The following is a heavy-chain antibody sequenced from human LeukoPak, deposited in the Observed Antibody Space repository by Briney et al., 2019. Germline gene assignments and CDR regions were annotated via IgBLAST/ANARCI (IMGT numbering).Heavy chain of an antibody. D-gene: IGHD4-17*01. CDR1: GYTFSRDA. CDR3: ARAAHYGDYYPQGFDY. V-gene: IGHV1-3*01. CDR2: INAGDGNT. Sequence: ASVKVSCKASGYTFSRDAMHCVRQAPGQRLEWMGWINAGDGNTKYSQKFQGRVTITRDTSANTVYMELSSLRSEDTAVYYCARAAHYGDYYPQGFDYWGQGTLVTASS. J-gene: IGHJ4*02.